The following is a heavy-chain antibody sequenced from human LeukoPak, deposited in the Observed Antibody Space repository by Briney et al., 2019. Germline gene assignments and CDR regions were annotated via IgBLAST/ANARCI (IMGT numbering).Heavy chain of an antibody. Sequence: GASVKVSCKASGCTFTGYYMHWVRQAPGQGLEWMGWINPNSGATNYAQKFQGRVTMTRDTSISTAYMEVSRLRSDDTAVFYCAREGSGYPYWGQGTLVTVSS. CDR3: AREGSGYPY. D-gene: IGHD3-22*01. CDR2: INPNSGAT. J-gene: IGHJ4*02. V-gene: IGHV1-2*02. CDR1: GCTFTGYY.